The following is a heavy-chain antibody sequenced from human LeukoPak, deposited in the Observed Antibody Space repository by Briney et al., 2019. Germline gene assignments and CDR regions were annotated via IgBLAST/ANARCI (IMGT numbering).Heavy chain of an antibody. CDR1: GFTFSSYA. CDR2: ISYDGSNK. V-gene: IGHV3-30-3*01. D-gene: IGHD4-17*01. J-gene: IGHJ4*02. CDR3: ARSGYGDYDMVY. Sequence: PGGSLRLSCAASGFTFSSYAMHWVRQAPGKGLEWVAVISYDGSNKYYADSVKGRFTISRDNSKNTLYLQMNSLRAEDTAVYYCARSGYGDYDMVYWGQGTLVTVSS.